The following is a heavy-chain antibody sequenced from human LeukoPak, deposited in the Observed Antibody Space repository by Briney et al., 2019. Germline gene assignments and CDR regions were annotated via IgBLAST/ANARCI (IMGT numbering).Heavy chain of an antibody. CDR1: GYTFTSYD. V-gene: IGHV1-8*01. CDR2: MNPNSGNT. Sequence: ASVEVSCKASGYTFTSYDINWVRQATGQGLEWMGWMNPNSGNTGYAQKFQGRVTMTRNTSIGTAYMELSSLRSEDTAVYYCARVNTDKLYNWFDPWGQGTLVTVSS. CDR3: ARVNTDKLYNWFDP. J-gene: IGHJ5*02.